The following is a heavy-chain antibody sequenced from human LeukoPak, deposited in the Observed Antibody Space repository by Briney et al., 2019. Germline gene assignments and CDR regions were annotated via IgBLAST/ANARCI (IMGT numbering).Heavy chain of an antibody. J-gene: IGHJ5*02. V-gene: IGHV1-46*01. Sequence: ASVKVSCKAFGYTFTGYWMHWVRQAPGQGPEWMGVISPSGGSTIYAQKFKGRVTLTRDMSTSTDYLELSSLRSEDTAVYYCARDNSVRDEAWWLNPWGQGTLVTVSS. CDR1: GYTFTGYW. D-gene: IGHD5-24*01. CDR2: ISPSGGST. CDR3: ARDNSVRDEAWWLNP.